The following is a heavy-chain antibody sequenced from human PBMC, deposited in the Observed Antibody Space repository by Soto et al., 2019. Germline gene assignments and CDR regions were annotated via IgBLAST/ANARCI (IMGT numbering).Heavy chain of an antibody. CDR1: GGSISTSNW. D-gene: IGHD1-1*01. J-gene: IGHJ4*02. CDR3: AMTSTSGTRFDY. Sequence: QVQLQESGPGLVKPSGTLSLTCAVSGGSISTSNWWSWVRQPPGKGLEWIGEVYHSGSTNYNPSSKSRIAMSVDKSKNQFSLKLNSVTAADTALYCCAMTSTSGTRFDYWGQGSLVTVSS. V-gene: IGHV4-4*01. CDR2: VYHSGST.